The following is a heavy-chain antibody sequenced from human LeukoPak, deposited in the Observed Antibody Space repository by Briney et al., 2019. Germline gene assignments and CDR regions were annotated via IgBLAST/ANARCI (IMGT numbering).Heavy chain of an antibody. D-gene: IGHD2-2*01. CDR3: AREVIVVVPAAINWFDP. V-gene: IGHV3-74*01. CDR1: GFTFSSYW. J-gene: IGHJ5*02. CDR2: INSDGSST. Sequence: GGSLRLSCAASGFTFSSYWMHWVRHAPGKGLVWVSRINSDGSSTSYADSVKGRFTISRDNAKNTLYLQMNSLRAEDTAVYYCAREVIVVVPAAINWFDPWGQGTLVTFSS.